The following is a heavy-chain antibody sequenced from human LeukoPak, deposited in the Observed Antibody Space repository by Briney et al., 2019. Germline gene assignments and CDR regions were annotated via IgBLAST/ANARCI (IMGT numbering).Heavy chain of an antibody. CDR2: IYYSGTT. V-gene: IGHV4-59*08. CDR1: GGSISSYY. Sequence: SETLSLTCTVSGGSISSYYWSWIRQPPGKGLEWIGYIYYSGTTNYSSSLKSRVTTSVDTSKKQFSLKLSSVTAADTAVYYCARYSTSSVALDYWGQGTLVTVSS. CDR3: ARYSTSSVALDY. D-gene: IGHD6-6*01. J-gene: IGHJ4*02.